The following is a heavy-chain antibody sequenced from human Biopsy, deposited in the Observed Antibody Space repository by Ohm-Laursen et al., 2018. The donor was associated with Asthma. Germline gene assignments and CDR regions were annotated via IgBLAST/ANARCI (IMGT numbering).Heavy chain of an antibody. J-gene: IGHJ4*02. CDR3: AKDVFPGWELRRGPDY. D-gene: IGHD1-26*01. CDR2: ISRSSDTI. CDR1: GFTFSNYV. Sequence: SLRLSCAATGFTFSNYVMSWVRQAPGKGLEWVSYISRSSDTIHYADSVRGRFTISRDNARNPLYLQMNSPRDEDTAVYYCAKDVFPGWELRRGPDYWGQGTLVTVSS. V-gene: IGHV3-48*02.